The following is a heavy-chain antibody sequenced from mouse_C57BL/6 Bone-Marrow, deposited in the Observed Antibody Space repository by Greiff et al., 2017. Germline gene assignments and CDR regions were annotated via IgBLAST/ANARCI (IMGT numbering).Heavy chain of an antibody. V-gene: IGHV1-4*01. D-gene: IGHD2-1*01. Sequence: LQESGAELARPGASVKMSCKASGYTFTSYTMHWVKQRPGQGLEWIGYINPSSGYTKYNQKFKDKATLTADNSSSTADMQLSSLASEDSAVYYCARADGNPWYFDVWGTGTTVTVSS. CDR1: GYTFTSYT. J-gene: IGHJ1*03. CDR2: INPSSGYT. CDR3: ARADGNPWYFDV.